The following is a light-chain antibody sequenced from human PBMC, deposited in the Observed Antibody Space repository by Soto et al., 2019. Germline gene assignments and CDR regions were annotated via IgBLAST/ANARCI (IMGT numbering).Light chain of an antibody. CDR1: QNIGTN. J-gene: IGKJ3*01. V-gene: IGKV3-15*01. CDR2: GAS. Sequence: EIVLTQSPGTLSLSPGERATLSCRASQNIGTNVAWYQHKPGQAPRLLIYGASTRATDIPPRFSGSGSGSEFSLTVSSLQSEDFAVYYCQQYDNWPPFFTFGPGTKVDIK. CDR3: QQYDNWPPFFT.